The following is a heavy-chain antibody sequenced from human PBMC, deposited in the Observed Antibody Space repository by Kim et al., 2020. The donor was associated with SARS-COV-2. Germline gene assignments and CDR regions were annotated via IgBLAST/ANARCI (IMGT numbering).Heavy chain of an antibody. CDR3: ASFYCSGSYGHDAFDI. D-gene: IGHD3-10*01. Sequence: GGSLRLSCAASGFTVSGSYISWVRQAPGKGLEWVSVLYSGNNPQYADSVKGRFTISRDNSKNILFLQMDSLKVEDTAVYYCASFYCSGSYGHDAFDIWG. CDR1: GFTVSGSY. V-gene: IGHV3-53*01. CDR2: LYSGNNP. J-gene: IGHJ3*02.